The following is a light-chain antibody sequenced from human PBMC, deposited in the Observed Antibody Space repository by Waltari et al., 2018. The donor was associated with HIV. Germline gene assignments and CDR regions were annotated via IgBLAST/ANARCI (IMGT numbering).Light chain of an antibody. J-gene: IGKJ3*01. CDR3: HEYNRWPFT. V-gene: IGKV3-15*01. CDR2: DTS. Sequence: EAVMPHSPATLSVSPGERATLSCKASQSVAFNLAWYQQKPGQAPRFLIYDTSTRATGVPARFSGSGSGTEFTLSISNLQSEDFAIYYCHEYNRWPFTFGPGTKVEIK. CDR1: QSVAFN.